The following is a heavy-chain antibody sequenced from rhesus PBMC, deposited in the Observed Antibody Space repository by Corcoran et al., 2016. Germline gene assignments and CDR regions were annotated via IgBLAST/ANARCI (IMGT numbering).Heavy chain of an antibody. J-gene: IGHJ4*01. CDR1: GYSISSGYG. Sequence: QLQLQESGPGLVKPSETLSLTCAVSGYSISSGYGWSWIRHPPGKGLEWIGYISYSGSTSYNPSLKSRVTSSRDTSKNQFSLKLSSVTAADTAVYYCARDTLYYYSGSPIDYWGQGVLDTVSS. V-gene: IGHV4-122*02. CDR3: ARDTLYYYSGSPIDY. CDR2: ISYSGST. D-gene: IGHD3-16*01.